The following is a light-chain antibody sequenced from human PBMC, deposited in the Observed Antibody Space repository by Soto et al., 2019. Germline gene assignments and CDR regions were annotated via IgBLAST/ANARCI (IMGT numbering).Light chain of an antibody. CDR1: SNDVGGYNF. CDR3: CSYAGSYIFV. J-gene: IGLJ1*01. CDR2: DVT. V-gene: IGLV2-11*01. Sequence: QSALTQPRSVSGSPGQSVTISCTGTSNDVGGYNFVSWYQQHPGKAPKLMIYDVTKRPSGVPDRFSGSKSGNTASLTISGRQAEDEADYYCCSYAGSYIFVFGTGTKVTVL.